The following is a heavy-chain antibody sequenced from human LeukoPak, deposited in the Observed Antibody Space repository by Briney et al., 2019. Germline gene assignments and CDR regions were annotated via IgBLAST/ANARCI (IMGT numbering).Heavy chain of an antibody. J-gene: IGHJ4*02. D-gene: IGHD3-22*01. CDR1: GFTFDDYA. CDR3: AKSSYYDSSGFYREYYFDY. V-gene: IGHV3-23*01. Sequence: GGSLRLSCAASGFTFDDYAMHWVRQAPGKGLEWVSGISGTGGSTHYADSVKGRFTISRDNSKNTLYLQMNSLRAGDTAIYYCAKSSYYDSSGFYREYYFDYWGQGTLVPVSS. CDR2: ISGTGGST.